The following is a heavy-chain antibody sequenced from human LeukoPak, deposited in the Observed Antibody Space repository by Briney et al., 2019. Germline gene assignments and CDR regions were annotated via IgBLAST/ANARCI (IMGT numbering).Heavy chain of an antibody. CDR2: VTQSGST. D-gene: IGHD3-16*01. CDR3: ARAGETARGVFGFDI. Sequence: SETLSLTCTVSGGSISNYKWSWIRQPPGKGLEWIGEVTQSGSTNYNPPLKTRVTISLDTPQTQFSLRLTSLTAADTALYYCARAGETARGVFGFDIWGQGTMVTVSA. CDR1: GGSISNYK. J-gene: IGHJ3*02. V-gene: IGHV4-34*01.